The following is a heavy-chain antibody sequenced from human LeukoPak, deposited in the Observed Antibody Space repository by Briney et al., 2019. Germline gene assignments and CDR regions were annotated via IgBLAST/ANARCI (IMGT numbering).Heavy chain of an antibody. CDR1: GYTFTSYG. J-gene: IGHJ5*01. V-gene: IGHV1-69*05. Sequence: GASVKVSCKASGYTFTSYGISWVRQAPGQGLEWMGRIIPIFGTANYAQKFQGRVTITTDESTSTAYTELSSLRSEDTAVYYCARPRQDDFWSGTLASWGQGTLVTVSS. CDR2: IIPIFGTA. D-gene: IGHD3-3*01. CDR3: ARPRQDDFWSGTLAS.